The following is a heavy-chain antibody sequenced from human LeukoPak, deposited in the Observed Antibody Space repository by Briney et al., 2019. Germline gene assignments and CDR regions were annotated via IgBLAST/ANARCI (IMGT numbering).Heavy chain of an antibody. CDR1: GGSFGGYY. CDR3: AKGRSGSYYNSYGMDV. V-gene: IGHV4-34*01. CDR2: INHSGST. D-gene: IGHD3-10*01. Sequence: PSETLSLTCAVYGGSFGGYYWSWIRQPPGKGLEWIGEINHSGSTNYNPSLKSRVTISVDTSKNQFSLKLSSVTAADMAVYYCAKGRSGSYYNSYGMDVWGKGTTVTVSS. J-gene: IGHJ6*04.